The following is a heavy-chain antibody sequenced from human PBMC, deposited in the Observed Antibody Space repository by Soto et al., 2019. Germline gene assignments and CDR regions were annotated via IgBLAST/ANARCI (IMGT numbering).Heavy chain of an antibody. V-gene: IGHV3-74*01. CDR1: GFTFSSYW. CDR2: INSDGSST. J-gene: IGHJ6*03. D-gene: IGHD3-3*01. CDR3: ARRYDFWSGYYTPESYYYYMDV. Sequence: PGGSLRLSCAASGFTFSSYWMHWVRQAPGKGLVWVSRINSDGSSTSYADSVKGRFTISRDNAKNTLYLQMNSLRAEDTAVYYCARRYDFWSGYYTPESYYYYMDVWGKGTTVTVSS.